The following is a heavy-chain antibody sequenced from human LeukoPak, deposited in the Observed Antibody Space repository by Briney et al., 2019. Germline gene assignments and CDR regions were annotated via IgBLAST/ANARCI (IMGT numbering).Heavy chain of an antibody. CDR3: ARDSSSSGWYYTLTPGHYYYYMDV. CDR1: GASITNYY. D-gene: IGHD6-19*01. J-gene: IGHJ6*03. CDR2: IYYTGST. Sequence: SSETLSLTCSVSGASITNYYWSWIRQPPGKGLEWICYIYYTGSTKYNPSLRSRVTIAVDTAKKQFSLRLRSVTSADTAVYYCARDSSSSGWYYTLTPGHYYYYMDVWGKGTTVTVSS. V-gene: IGHV4-59*01.